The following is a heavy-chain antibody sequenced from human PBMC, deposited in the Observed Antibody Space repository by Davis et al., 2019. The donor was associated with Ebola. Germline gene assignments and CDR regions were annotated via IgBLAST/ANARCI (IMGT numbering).Heavy chain of an antibody. CDR2: IYHSGST. CDR3: ARDLFSGVVSAAHGGGLRY. V-gene: IGHV4-4*02. Sequence: PSETLSLTCAVSGGSISSSNWWSWVRQPPGKGLEWIGEIYHSGSTNYNPSLKSRVTISVDTSKNQFSLKLSSVTAADTAVYYCARDLFSGVVSAAHGGGLRYWGQGTLVTVSS. J-gene: IGHJ4*02. CDR1: GGSISSSNW. D-gene: IGHD2-2*01.